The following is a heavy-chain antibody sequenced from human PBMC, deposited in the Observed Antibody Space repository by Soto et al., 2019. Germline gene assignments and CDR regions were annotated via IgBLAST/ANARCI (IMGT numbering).Heavy chain of an antibody. CDR2: INHSGST. V-gene: IGHV4-34*01. J-gene: IGHJ4*02. CDR3: ARAPYSSSSNGLWLADY. D-gene: IGHD6-6*01. Sequence: SETLSITCAVCGESVSGYYWGWIRQPPGKGLEWIGEINHSGSTNYNPSLKSRVTISVDTSKNQFSLKLSSVTAADTAVYYCARAPYSSSSNGLWLADYWGQGTLLTVSS. CDR1: GESVSGYY.